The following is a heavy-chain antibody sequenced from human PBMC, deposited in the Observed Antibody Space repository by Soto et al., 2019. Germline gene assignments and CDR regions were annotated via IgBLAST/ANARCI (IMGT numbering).Heavy chain of an antibody. D-gene: IGHD6-19*01. CDR2: ISNDGGNT. J-gene: IGHJ4*02. V-gene: IGHV3-30-3*01. CDR1: EFTFSSYT. Sequence: QVQLVESGGGVVQPGRSLKLSCAASEFTFSSYTMYWVRQTPGKGLEWVAGISNDGGNTYYLDSVKGRFTISKDNSKNTLYLEMKSLRVEDTAGYYCAREGSISVAAPGYWGQGTLVTVSS. CDR3: AREGSISVAAPGY.